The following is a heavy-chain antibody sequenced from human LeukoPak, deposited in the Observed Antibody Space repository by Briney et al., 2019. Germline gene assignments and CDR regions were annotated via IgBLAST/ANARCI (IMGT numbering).Heavy chain of an antibody. D-gene: IGHD6-13*01. CDR1: GFTFSSYA. V-gene: IGHV3-23*01. CDR2: IFGSGTT. Sequence: GGSLRLSCAASGFTFSSYAMSWVRQAPGKGLEWVSGIFGSGTTYYTDSVKGRFTISRDNSKNPLYLQMNSLRAEDTAVYYCAKAGTYDYWGQGTLVTVSS. J-gene: IGHJ4*02. CDR3: AKAGTYDY.